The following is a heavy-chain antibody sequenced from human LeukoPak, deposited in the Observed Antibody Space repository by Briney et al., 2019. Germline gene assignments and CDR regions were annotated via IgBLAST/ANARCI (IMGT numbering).Heavy chain of an antibody. J-gene: IGHJ4*02. V-gene: IGHV1-24*01. Sequence: ASVKVSCKVSGASLSETSVHWVRQAPGQWLEWMGGFDPEDGESIFAQRFQGRFSMTEDTSTDTAYMELRSLRPEDTAVYYCATADKWEPLDYWGQGTLVTVSS. CDR2: FDPEDGES. CDR1: GASLSETS. D-gene: IGHD1-26*01. CDR3: ATADKWEPLDY.